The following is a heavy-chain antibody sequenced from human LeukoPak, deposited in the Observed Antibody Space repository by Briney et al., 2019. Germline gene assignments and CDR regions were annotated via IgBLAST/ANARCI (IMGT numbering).Heavy chain of an antibody. J-gene: IGHJ5*02. CDR1: GGSISSSSYY. Sequence: AETLSLTCTVSGGSISSSSYYWGWIRQPPRKGLEWIGSIYYSGSTYYNPSLKSRVTISVDTSKNQFSLKLSSVTAADTAVYYCARDRAYYDSSGYPNHWGQGTLVTVSS. CDR3: ARDRAYYDSSGYPNH. D-gene: IGHD3-22*01. CDR2: IYYSGST. V-gene: IGHV4-39*07.